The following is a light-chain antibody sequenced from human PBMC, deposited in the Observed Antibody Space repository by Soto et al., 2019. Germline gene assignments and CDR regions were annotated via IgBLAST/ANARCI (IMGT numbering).Light chain of an antibody. Sequence: VMTQSPLSLPVTPGEPASISCRSSQSLLHSNGYNCLDWYVQKPGQSPQLLIYFGSNRASGVADRFSGSGSGTDFTLKISRVVDEDVGLDYCMKALQTPLTFGGGTKVEIK. J-gene: IGKJ4*01. CDR1: QSLLHSNGYNC. CDR2: FGS. CDR3: MKALQTPLT. V-gene: IGKV2-28*01.